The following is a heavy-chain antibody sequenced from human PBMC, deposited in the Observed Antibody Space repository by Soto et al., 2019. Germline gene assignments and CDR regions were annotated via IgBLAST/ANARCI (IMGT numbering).Heavy chain of an antibody. CDR2: ISWNSGSI. D-gene: IGHD3-22*01. CDR1: GFTFDDYA. V-gene: IGHV3-9*01. J-gene: IGHJ4*02. Sequence: SLRLSCAASGFTFDDYAMHWVRQAPGKGLEWVSGISWNSGSIGYADSVKGRFTISRDNAKNSLYLQMNSLRAEDTALYYCAKDSWRYYYDSSGYFDYWGQGTLVTVSS. CDR3: AKDSWRYYYDSSGYFDY.